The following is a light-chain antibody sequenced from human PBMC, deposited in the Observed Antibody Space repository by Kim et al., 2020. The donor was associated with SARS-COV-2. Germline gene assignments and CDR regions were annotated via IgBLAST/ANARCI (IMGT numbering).Light chain of an antibody. CDR1: QSVSSY. Sequence: EIELTQSPATLSLSLGERATLTCRASQSVSSYLAWYQQKPGQAPRLLIYDASNRASGIPARFSGSGSGTDFTLTISSLEPEDFATYYCQQRSSGPPITFGLGTRLEIK. CDR2: DAS. J-gene: IGKJ5*01. V-gene: IGKV3-11*01. CDR3: QQRSSGPPIT.